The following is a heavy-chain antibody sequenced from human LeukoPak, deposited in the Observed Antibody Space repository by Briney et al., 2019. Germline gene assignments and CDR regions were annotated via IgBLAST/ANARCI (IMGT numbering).Heavy chain of an antibody. Sequence: PGGSLRLSCVASGFAFSSYSMTWVRQARGKGLEWVANIKQDGGEEYYVDSVKGRFTISRDNAKNSLFLQMNSLRVEDTAVYYCARLGGSYYTYWGQGTLVTVSS. D-gene: IGHD1-26*01. CDR3: ARLGGSYYTY. V-gene: IGHV3-7*01. J-gene: IGHJ4*02. CDR1: GFAFSSYS. CDR2: IKQDGGEE.